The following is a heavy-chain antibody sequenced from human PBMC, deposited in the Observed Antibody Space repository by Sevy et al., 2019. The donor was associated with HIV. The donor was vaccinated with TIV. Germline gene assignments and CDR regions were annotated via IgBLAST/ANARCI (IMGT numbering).Heavy chain of an antibody. CDR1: GYTFTSYG. V-gene: IGHV1-18*04. Sequence: ASVKVSCKASGYTFTSYGISWVRQAPGQGLEWMGWISAYNGNTNYAQKLQGRVTMTTDTSTSTAYMELRSLRSDDTVVYYCARDRALGYCSGGSCPLEKEWGQGTMVTVSS. D-gene: IGHD2-15*01. CDR2: ISAYNGNT. CDR3: ARDRALGYCSGGSCPLEKE. J-gene: IGHJ3*01.